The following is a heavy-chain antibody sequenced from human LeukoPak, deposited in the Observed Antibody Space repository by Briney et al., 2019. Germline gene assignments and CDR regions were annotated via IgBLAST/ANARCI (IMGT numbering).Heavy chain of an antibody. V-gene: IGHV1-18*04. CDR1: GYTFTGYY. J-gene: IGHJ4*02. CDR2: ISAYNGNT. D-gene: IGHD2-15*01. Sequence: ASVKVSCKASGYTFTGYYMHWVRQAPGQGLEWMGWISAYNGNTNYAQKLQGRVTMTTDSSTSTAYMELRSLRSDDTAVYYCARGPEKLLPTPFDYWGQGTLVTVSS. CDR3: ARGPEKLLPTPFDY.